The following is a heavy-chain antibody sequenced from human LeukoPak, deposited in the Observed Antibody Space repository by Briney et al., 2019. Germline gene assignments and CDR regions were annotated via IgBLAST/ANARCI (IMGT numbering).Heavy chain of an antibody. CDR3: ARDSIRTSGNQNYFDS. J-gene: IGHJ4*02. CDR2: ISSTSSYI. V-gene: IGHV3-21*01. CDR1: VFTFSTYN. Sequence: PGGSLRLSCAASVFTFSTYNMNWVRRAPGKGLECVSSISSTSSYIYYADSVEGRFTISRDNAKNSLYLQMNSLRAEDTAVYYCARDSIRTSGNQNYFDSWGQGTLVTVSS. D-gene: IGHD3-10*01.